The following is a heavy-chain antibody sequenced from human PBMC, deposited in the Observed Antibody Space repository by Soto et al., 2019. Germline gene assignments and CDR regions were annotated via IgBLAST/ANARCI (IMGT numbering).Heavy chain of an antibody. V-gene: IGHV4-59*08. CDR2: IYFSGSA. D-gene: IGHD5-12*01. CDR3: ARRYSGYGDY. J-gene: IGHJ4*02. Sequence: QVQLQESGPGLVKPSETLSLTCTVSGGSITSYYWSWIRQPPGKGLEWIGYIYFSGSANYNPSLKRRVTLSVDTSKNQFYLKLSSVTAADTAVYYCARRYSGYGDYWGQGTLVTVSS. CDR1: GGSITSYY.